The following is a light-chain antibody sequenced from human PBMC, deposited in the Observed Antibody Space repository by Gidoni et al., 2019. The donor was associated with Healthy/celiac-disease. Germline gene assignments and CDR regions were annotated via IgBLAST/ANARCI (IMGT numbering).Light chain of an antibody. CDR2: GAS. J-gene: IGKJ4*01. CDR1: QSVSST. V-gene: IGKV3-15*01. CDR3: QQYNNWPPLT. Sequence: EIVMTQSPATLSVSPGERATLSCRASQSVSSTLAWYQQQPGQAPRLLIYGASTRATGIPARFSGSVSGTEFTLTISSLQSEDFAVYYCQQYNNWPPLTFGGGTKVEIK.